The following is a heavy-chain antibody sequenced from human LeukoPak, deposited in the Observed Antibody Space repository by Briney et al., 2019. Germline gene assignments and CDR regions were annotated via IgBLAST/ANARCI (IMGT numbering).Heavy chain of an antibody. V-gene: IGHV3-11*01. CDR1: GFTFNDYY. J-gene: IGHJ6*03. Sequence: GGSLRLSCAASGFTFNDYYMSWIRQAPRKGLEWVSYISGSGAVIYHADSVKGRFTISRDNAKNSLYLQMNSLRAEDTAVYYCARDSSAAAINYFYYYMDVWGTGTTVTVSS. CDR3: ARDSSAAAINYFYYYMDV. D-gene: IGHD2-2*02. CDR2: ISGSGAVI.